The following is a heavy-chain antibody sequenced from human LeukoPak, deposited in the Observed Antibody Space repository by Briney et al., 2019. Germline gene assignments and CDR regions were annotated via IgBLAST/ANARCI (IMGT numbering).Heavy chain of an antibody. Sequence: GGSLRLSCAASGFTFSTYPMYWVRQAPGKGLEWVANIKQDGSEKYYVDSVKGRFTISRDNAKNSLYLQMNSLRAEDTAVYYCARVVWYYYDSSYWFDPWGQGTLVTVSS. V-gene: IGHV3-7*01. CDR3: ARVVWYYYDSSYWFDP. CDR2: IKQDGSEK. CDR1: GFTFSTYP. J-gene: IGHJ5*02. D-gene: IGHD3-22*01.